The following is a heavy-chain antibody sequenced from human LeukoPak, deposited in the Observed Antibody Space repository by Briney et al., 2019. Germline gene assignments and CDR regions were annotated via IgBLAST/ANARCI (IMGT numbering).Heavy chain of an antibody. J-gene: IGHJ3*02. CDR1: RGSIRGYY. D-gene: IGHD1-1*01. Sequence: PSETLSLTCTVSRGSIRGYYWNWIRQPPGKGLEWIGYIYYSGSTNYNPSLKSRVTISVDTSKNQFSLKLSSVTAADTAMYYCSSSTYGNAFDIWGQGTMVTVSS. CDR2: IYYSGST. V-gene: IGHV4-59*01. CDR3: SSSTYGNAFDI.